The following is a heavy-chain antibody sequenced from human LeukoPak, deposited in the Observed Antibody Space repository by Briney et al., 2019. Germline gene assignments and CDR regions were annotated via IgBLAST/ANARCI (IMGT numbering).Heavy chain of an antibody. CDR3: ARVEVYCSSTSCYLGYNWFDP. J-gene: IGHJ5*02. CDR2: INPNSGGT. D-gene: IGHD2-2*01. Sequence: ASVKVSCKASGYTFTGYYMHWVRQAPGQGLEWMGWINPNSGGTNYAQKFQGRVTMTRNTSISTAHMELSSLRSEDTAVYYCARVEVYCSSTSCYLGYNWFDPWGQGTLVTVSS. V-gene: IGHV1-2*02. CDR1: GYTFTGYY.